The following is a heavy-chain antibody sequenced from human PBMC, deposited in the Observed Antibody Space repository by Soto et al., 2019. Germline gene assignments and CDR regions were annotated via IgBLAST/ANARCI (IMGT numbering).Heavy chain of an antibody. CDR3: ERGYCTNGVCWGGYYGMDV. J-gene: IGHJ6*02. V-gene: IGHV3-13*01. CDR2: IGTAGDT. D-gene: IGHD2-8*01. Sequence: EVQLVESGGGLVQPGGSLRLSCAASGFTFSSYDMHWVRQATGKGLEWVSAIGTAGDTYYPGSVKGRFTISRENAKNSLYLQMTSLRAGDTAVYYCERGYCTNGVCWGGYYGMDVWGQGTTVTVPS. CDR1: GFTFSSYD.